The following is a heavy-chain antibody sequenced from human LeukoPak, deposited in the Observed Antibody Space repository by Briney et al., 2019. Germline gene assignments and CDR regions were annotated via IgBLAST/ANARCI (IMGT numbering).Heavy chain of an antibody. D-gene: IGHD6-13*01. V-gene: IGHV2-70*11. CDR2: IDWDDDK. J-gene: IGHJ5*02. CDR1: GFSLSTSGMC. CDR3: ARLIAAVGWFDP. Sequence: ESGPTLVNPTQTLTLTCTFSGFSLSTSGMCVSWIRQPPGKALEWLARIDWDDDKYYSTSLKTRLTISKDTSKNQVVLTMTNMDPVDTVTYYCARLIAAVGWFDPWGQGTLVTVSS.